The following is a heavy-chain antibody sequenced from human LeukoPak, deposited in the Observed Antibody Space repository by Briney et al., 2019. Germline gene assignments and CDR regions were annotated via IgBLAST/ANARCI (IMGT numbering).Heavy chain of an antibody. D-gene: IGHD7-27*01. CDR2: ITDNGNSR. CDR3: ARDVRGRTPLKLGMKWLDP. Sequence: GGSLRLSCAASGFTLSDYYMSWIRQTPGKGLEWLAFITDNGNSRKYADSVTGRFTISRDNAKNSVFLQMNSLRAEDSGVYYCARDVRGRTPLKLGMKWLDPWGQGTRVTVSS. V-gene: IGHV3-11*01. CDR1: GFTLSDYY. J-gene: IGHJ5*02.